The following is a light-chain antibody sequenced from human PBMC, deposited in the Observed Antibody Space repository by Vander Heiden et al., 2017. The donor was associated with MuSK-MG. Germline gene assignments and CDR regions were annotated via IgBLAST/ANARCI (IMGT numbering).Light chain of an antibody. V-gene: IGLV1-40*01. CDR3: QSYDSSLSGWV. CDR1: SSNIGAGYD. CDR2: GNS. Sequence: QSVLAQAPSVSGAPAQRVTISCTGSSSNIGAGYDVHWYQQLPGTAPKLLIYGNSNRPSGVPDRFSGSKSGTSASLAITGLQAEDEADYYCQSYDSSLSGWVFGGGTKLTVL. J-gene: IGLJ2*01.